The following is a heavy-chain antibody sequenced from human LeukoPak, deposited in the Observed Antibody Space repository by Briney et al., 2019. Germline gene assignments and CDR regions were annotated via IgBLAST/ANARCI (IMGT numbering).Heavy chain of an antibody. CDR1: GYTFTSYG. D-gene: IGHD3-16*01. CDR2: ISAYNGNT. Sequence: ASVKVSCKASGYTFTSYGISWVRQAPGQGLEWMGWISAYNGNTNYAQKLQGRVTMTTDTSTSTAYMELRSLRSDDTAVYYCARVYVWGSLPPCYYYYGMDVWGQGTTVTVSS. J-gene: IGHJ6*02. V-gene: IGHV1-18*01. CDR3: ARVYVWGSLPPCYYYYGMDV.